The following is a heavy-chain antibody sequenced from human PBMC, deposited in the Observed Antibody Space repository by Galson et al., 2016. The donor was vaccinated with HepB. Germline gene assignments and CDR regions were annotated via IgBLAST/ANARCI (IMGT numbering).Heavy chain of an antibody. V-gene: IGHV3-23*01. CDR2: ISDSGSST. D-gene: IGHD3-10*01. CDR1: GFTFSNYA. J-gene: IGHJ5*02. Sequence: SLRLSCAASGFTFSNYAMNWVRQAPGKGLQWVSTISDSGSSTYYADSVQGRFTISRDNSKNTLYLQMNSLRAEDTAVHYCAKDRAGSISWGFGTWGQGALVTVSS. CDR3: AKDRAGSISWGFGT.